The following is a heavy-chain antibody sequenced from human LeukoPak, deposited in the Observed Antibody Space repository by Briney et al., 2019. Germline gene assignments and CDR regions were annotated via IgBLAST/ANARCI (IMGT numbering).Heavy chain of an antibody. CDR3: YPDYFNH. J-gene: IGHJ4*02. D-gene: IGHD1-26*01. V-gene: IGHV4-39*01. CDR1: GDSISSSTYY. Sequence: SETLSLTCIVSGDSISSSTYYWAWIRQPPGKRLEWIGSIYYSGNTYYNPSLKSRVTISIDTSKNQFSLNLNSVTAADTALGGSYPDYFNHWGQGTLVTVSS. CDR2: IYYSGNT.